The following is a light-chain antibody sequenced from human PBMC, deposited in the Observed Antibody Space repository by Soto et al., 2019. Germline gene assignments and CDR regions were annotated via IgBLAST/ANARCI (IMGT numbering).Light chain of an antibody. Sequence: EIVITQSPGTLSLSPGERATLSCRASQSVSSSYLAWYQQRPGQAPRLLIYGASNRATGIPDRFSGSGSGTDSTLTISRLEPEDFAVYFCQQYGNSPLTFGGGTKVDIK. CDR3: QQYGNSPLT. V-gene: IGKV3-20*01. J-gene: IGKJ4*01. CDR2: GAS. CDR1: QSVSSSY.